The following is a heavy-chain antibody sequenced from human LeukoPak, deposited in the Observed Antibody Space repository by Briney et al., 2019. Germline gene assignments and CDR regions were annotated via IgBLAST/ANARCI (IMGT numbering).Heavy chain of an antibody. CDR3: ATRITYSNYVDFDY. CDR1: GGSISSGDYY. V-gene: IGHV4-30-4*01. D-gene: IGHD4-11*01. Sequence: SETLSLTCTVSGGSISSGDYYWSWIRQPPGEGLEWIGYIYYSGSTYYNPSLKSRVTISVDTSKNQFSLKLSSVTAADTAVYYCATRITYSNYVDFDYWGQGTLVTVSS. CDR2: IYYSGST. J-gene: IGHJ4*02.